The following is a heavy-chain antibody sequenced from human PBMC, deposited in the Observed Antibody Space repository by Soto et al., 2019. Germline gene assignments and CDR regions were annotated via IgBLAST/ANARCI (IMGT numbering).Heavy chain of an antibody. CDR3: ARGVTGTMHLGGFDP. CDR2: IYYSGST. Sequence: PSETLSLTCTVSGGSISSGDYYWSWIRQPPGKGLEWIGYIYYSGSTYYNPSLKSRVTISVDTSKNQFSLKLSSVTAADTAVYYCARGVTGTMHLGGFDPWGQGTLVTVSS. V-gene: IGHV4-30-4*01. D-gene: IGHD1-7*01. CDR1: GGSISSGDYY. J-gene: IGHJ5*02.